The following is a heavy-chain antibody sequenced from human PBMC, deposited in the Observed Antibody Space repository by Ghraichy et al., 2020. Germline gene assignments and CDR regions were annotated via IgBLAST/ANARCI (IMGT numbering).Heavy chain of an antibody. Sequence: GGSLRLSCAASGFTFSGSAMHWVRQASGKGLEWVGRIRSKANSYATAYAASVKGRFTISRDDSKNTAYLQMNSLKTEDTAVYYCTRTAPVGTGTGVDYWGQGTLVTVSS. CDR2: IRSKANSYAT. V-gene: IGHV3-73*01. D-gene: IGHD1-7*01. CDR1: GFTFSGSA. J-gene: IGHJ4*02. CDR3: TRTAPVGTGTGVDY.